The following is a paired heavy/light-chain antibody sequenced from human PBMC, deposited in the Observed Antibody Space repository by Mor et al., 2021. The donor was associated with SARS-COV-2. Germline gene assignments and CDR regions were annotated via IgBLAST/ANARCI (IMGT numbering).Heavy chain of an antibody. D-gene: IGHD3-10*01. Sequence: EVQLVESGGGLVQPGGSLRLSCAASGFTFSTYWMSWVRQAPGKGLEWVAKIKQDGSEKYYVDSVKGRFTISRDNAKISLYLQMNSLRAEDTAVYYCARKGVSGLGYYYYYMDVWGKGTTVTVSS. CDR3: ARKGVSGLGYYYYYMDV. CDR2: IKQDGSEK. J-gene: IGHJ6*03. V-gene: IGHV3-7*01. CDR1: GFTFSTYW.
Light chain of an antibody. CDR1: QSVSSN. V-gene: IGKV3-15*01. J-gene: IGKJ4*01. Sequence: EIVMTQSPATLSVSPGERATLSCRASQSVSSNLAWYQQKPGQAPRLLIYGASTRATGVPARFSGSGSETKFTLTISSLQSEDFAVYYCQQYNKWPPVTFGGGTKVEIK. CDR3: QQYNKWPPVT. CDR2: GAS.